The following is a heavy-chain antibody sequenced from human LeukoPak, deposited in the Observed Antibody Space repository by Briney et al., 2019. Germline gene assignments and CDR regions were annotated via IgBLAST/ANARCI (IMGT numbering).Heavy chain of an antibody. CDR2: VRQDGKLK. V-gene: IGHV3-30*02. J-gene: IGHJ5*02. CDR1: GFKISDYY. Sequence: PGGSLRLSCVASGFKISDYYIHRVRQAPGKGLEWAASVRQDGKLKFYADSVKARFTISRDNSKNTLYLQMNSLRAEDTAVYYCAKRWAIFGVVTPIWYNWFDPWGQGTLVTVSS. D-gene: IGHD3-3*01. CDR3: AKRWAIFGVVTPIWYNWFDP.